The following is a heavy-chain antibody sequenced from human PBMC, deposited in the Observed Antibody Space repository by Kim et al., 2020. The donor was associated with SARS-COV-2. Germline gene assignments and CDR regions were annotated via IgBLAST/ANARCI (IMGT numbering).Heavy chain of an antibody. CDR1: GFTFSDYG. Sequence: GGSLRLSCAASGFTFSDYGMHWVRQAPGRGLEWVAVTSYDGSNKYYAVSVRGRFTISRDNSKNTLYLQMNSLRPEDTAVYYCAKGGLELWYYYYGMDVWGQGTTVTVSS. CDR2: TSYDGSNK. V-gene: IGHV3-30*18. CDR3: AKGGLELWYYYYGMDV. D-gene: IGHD1-7*01. J-gene: IGHJ6*02.